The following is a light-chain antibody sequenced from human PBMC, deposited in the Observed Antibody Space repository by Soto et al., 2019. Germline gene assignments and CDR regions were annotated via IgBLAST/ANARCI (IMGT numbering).Light chain of an antibody. Sequence: EIVLTQSPATLSLSPGERATLSCRASQSVSSYLAWYQQKPGQAPRLLIYDASNRATGIPARFSGSGSETDFTLTISSLEPEDFAVYYCQQRSNWPGTFGQGTKLEIK. CDR3: QQRSNWPGT. V-gene: IGKV3-11*01. CDR1: QSVSSY. CDR2: DAS. J-gene: IGKJ2*01.